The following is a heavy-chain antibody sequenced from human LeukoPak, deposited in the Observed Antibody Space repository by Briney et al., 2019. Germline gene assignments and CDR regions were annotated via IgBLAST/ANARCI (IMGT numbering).Heavy chain of an antibody. D-gene: IGHD1-26*01. CDR1: GFIFSSYG. CDR2: IRNDGTTK. J-gene: IGHJ4*02. V-gene: IGHV3-30*02. CDR3: VRDRGTYRPIDY. Sequence: PGGSLRLSCAASGFIFSSYGMHWVRQAPGKGLEWVAFIRNDGTTKYYADSVKGRFTISRDNAQNSLYLQMNSLRAEDTAIYYCVRDRGTYRPIDYWGQGTLVTVSS.